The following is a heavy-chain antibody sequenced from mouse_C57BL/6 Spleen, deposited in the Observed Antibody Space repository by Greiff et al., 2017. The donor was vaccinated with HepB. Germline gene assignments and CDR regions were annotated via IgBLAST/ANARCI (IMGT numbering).Heavy chain of an antibody. J-gene: IGHJ2*01. CDR1: GYTFTSYW. D-gene: IGHD2-3*01. V-gene: IGHV1-50*01. CDR2: IDPSDSYT. Sequence: VQLQQPGAELVKPGASVKLSCKASGYTFTSYWMQWVKQRPGQGLEWIGEIDPSDSYTNYNQKFKGKATLTVDTSSSTAYMQLSSLTSEDSAVYYCASRWAYWGQGTTLTVSS. CDR3: ASRWAY.